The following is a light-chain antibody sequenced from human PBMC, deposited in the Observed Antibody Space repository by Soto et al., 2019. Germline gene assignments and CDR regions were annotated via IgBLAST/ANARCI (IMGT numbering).Light chain of an antibody. CDR3: QQYNDWPPFT. CDR1: QTVSVN. V-gene: IGKV3-15*01. CDR2: GAS. J-gene: IGKJ3*01. Sequence: EIVMTQSPATLSVSPGERATLSCRASQTVSVNLAWYPQKPGQAPRLIIDGASTRATGVPARFSGSGSGTEFTLNISSLQSEDFAVYYCQQYNDWPPFTFGPGTRVHIK.